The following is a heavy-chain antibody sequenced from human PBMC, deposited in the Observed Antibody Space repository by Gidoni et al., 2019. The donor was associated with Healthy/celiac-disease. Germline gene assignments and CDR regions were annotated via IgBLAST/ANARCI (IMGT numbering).Heavy chain of an antibody. CDR3: AKDKGRLKWEQDWYFDL. V-gene: IGHV3-43*01. CDR2: ISWDGGST. D-gene: IGHD1-26*01. CDR1: GFPFDDYT. J-gene: IGHJ2*01. Sequence: EVQLVESGGVVVQPGGSLRLSCAASGFPFDDYTMHWVRQAPGKGLEWVSLISWDGGSTYYADSVKGRFTISRDNSKNSLYLQMNSLRTEDTALYYCAKDKGRLKWEQDWYFDLWGRGTLVTVSS.